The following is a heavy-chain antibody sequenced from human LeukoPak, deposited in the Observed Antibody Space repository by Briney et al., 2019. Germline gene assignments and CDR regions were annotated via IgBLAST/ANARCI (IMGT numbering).Heavy chain of an antibody. CDR1: GGSISSYY. V-gene: IGHV4-59*01. CDR3: ARDRGEYNWNLHYFDY. D-gene: IGHD1-1*01. CDR2: IYYSGST. Sequence: PSETLSLTCTVSGGSISSYYWSWIRQPPGKGLEWIGYIYYSGSTNYNPSLKSRVTISVDTSKNQFSLKLSSVTAADTAVYYCARDRGEYNWNLHYFDYWGQGTLVTVSS. J-gene: IGHJ4*02.